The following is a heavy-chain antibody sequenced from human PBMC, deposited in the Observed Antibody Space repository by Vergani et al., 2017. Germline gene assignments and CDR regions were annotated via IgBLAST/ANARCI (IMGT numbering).Heavy chain of an antibody. CDR2: VDPSDSYT. CDR3: ARVGWSYYDSSGYYYAPGGWFDP. V-gene: IGHV5-10-1*03. CDR1: GYSFTRYW. Sequence: EVQLVQSGAEVKKPGESLRISCKGSGYSFTRYWISWVRQMPGKGLEWMGRVDPSDSYTNYSPSFQGHVTISADKSISTAYLQWRSLKASDTAMYYCARVGWSYYDSSGYYYAPGGWFDPWGQGTLVTVSS. J-gene: IGHJ5*02. D-gene: IGHD3-22*01.